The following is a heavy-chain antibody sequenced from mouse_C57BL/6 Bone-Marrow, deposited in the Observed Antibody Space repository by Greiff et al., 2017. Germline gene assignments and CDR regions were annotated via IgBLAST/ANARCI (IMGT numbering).Heavy chain of an antibody. Sequence: VQLQQSGAELVKPGASVKMSCKASGYTFTSYWITWVKQRPGQGLEWIGDIYPGSGSTNYNEKIKSKATLTVDTSSSTAYMQLSSLTSEDSAVYYCARPYYSNYWYFDVWGTGTTVTVSS. CDR3: ARPYYSNYWYFDV. CDR2: IYPGSGST. V-gene: IGHV1-55*01. D-gene: IGHD2-5*01. CDR1: GYTFTSYW. J-gene: IGHJ1*03.